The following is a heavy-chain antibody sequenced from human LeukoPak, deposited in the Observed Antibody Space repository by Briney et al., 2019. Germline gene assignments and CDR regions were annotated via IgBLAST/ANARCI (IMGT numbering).Heavy chain of an antibody. CDR3: ARDATARDYSNFDY. D-gene: IGHD4-11*01. V-gene: IGHV1-46*04. Sequence: GASVKVSCSASGYNFRSHYIHWVRQAPGQGLEWMGIINPVDGTTNYAQQLRGRVTVIRDTSTSTVFMELSSLRSEDTAVYYCARDATARDYSNFDYWGQGTLVTVSS. J-gene: IGHJ4*02. CDR2: INPVDGTT. CDR1: GYNFRSHY.